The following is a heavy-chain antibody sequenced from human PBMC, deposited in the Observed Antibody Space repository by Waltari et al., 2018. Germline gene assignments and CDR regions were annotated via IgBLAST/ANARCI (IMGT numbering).Heavy chain of an antibody. J-gene: IGHJ4*02. CDR2: ISYDGSDK. CDR3: AEDLYCTSTSCQDF. Sequence: QVQLVESGGGVVQPGRSLRLSCAASGFTFSNYGMQWVRQAPGKGLEWVALISYDGSDKYYADSVKGRFTISRDNSRNTLYLQMNSLRAEDTAVYYCAEDLYCTSTSCQDFWGQGTLVTVSS. CDR1: GFTFSNYG. V-gene: IGHV3-30*18. D-gene: IGHD2-2*01.